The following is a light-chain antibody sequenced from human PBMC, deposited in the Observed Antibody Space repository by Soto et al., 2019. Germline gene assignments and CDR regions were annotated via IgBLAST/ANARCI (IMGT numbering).Light chain of an antibody. CDR3: SAYAGSNTFV. J-gene: IGLJ1*01. CDR1: SSDVGDNY. Sequence: QSALAQPPSASGSPGQSVTISCTGTSSDVGDNYVSWYQQHLGKAPKLIIYEVTLRPSGVPDRFSGSKSGNTASLTVSGLQADDEAEYYCSAYAGSNTFVFGTGTKRTVL. V-gene: IGLV2-8*01. CDR2: EVT.